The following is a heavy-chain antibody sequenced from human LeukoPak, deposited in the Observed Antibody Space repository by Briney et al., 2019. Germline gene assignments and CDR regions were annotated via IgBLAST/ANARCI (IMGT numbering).Heavy chain of an antibody. Sequence: GASVTVSCKASGYTFSGYYMHWVRQAPGQGLEWMGWINPNSGGTNYAQKFQGRVTMTRDTSISTAYMELSRLRSDDTAVYYCAGSTTIFGVVPQGYWGQGTLVTVSS. V-gene: IGHV1-2*02. CDR2: INPNSGGT. CDR1: GYTFSGYY. J-gene: IGHJ4*02. CDR3: AGSTTIFGVVPQGY. D-gene: IGHD3-3*01.